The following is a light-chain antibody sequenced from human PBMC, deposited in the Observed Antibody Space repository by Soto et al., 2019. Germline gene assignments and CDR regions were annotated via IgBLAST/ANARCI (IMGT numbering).Light chain of an antibody. CDR1: QGVSSSY. CDR2: GAS. Sequence: IVLAQSPLTLSLSPGERVTLSCRASQGVSSSYLAWYQKKPGQAPRLLIYGASSRATGIPDTFSGSGSGADFTLTISRLEPEDFAVYDCQQYGSSPPTSSQGTKV. V-gene: IGKV3-20*01. CDR3: QQYGSSPPT. J-gene: IGKJ1*01.